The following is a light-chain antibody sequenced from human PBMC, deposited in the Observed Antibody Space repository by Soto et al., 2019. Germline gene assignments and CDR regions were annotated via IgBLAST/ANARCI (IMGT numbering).Light chain of an antibody. CDR3: QQRSNWPHT. Sequence: EIVMTQSPATMSVSPGERATLSCRASQSMGSNVAWYQQKPGQAPRLLIYDASSRATGIPDRFSGGGSGTDFTLTISSLEPEDFAVYYCQQRSNWPHTFGQGTRLEIK. J-gene: IGKJ5*01. CDR2: DAS. CDR1: QSMGSN. V-gene: IGKV3-11*01.